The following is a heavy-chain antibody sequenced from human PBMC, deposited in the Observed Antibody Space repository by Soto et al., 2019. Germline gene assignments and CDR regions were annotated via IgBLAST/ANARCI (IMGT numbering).Heavy chain of an antibody. Sequence: PAETLSLTCTVSGGSISGYYWGWIRQPPGRGLEYIGYIYSSGSSNYNPSLKSRVTISVDTSKNQFSLKLNSVTDADTAVYYCARHYGSGSYPLDYWGRGTLVTVSS. CDR1: GGSISGYY. D-gene: IGHD3-10*01. J-gene: IGHJ4*02. V-gene: IGHV4-59*08. CDR3: ARHYGSGSYPLDY. CDR2: IYSSGSS.